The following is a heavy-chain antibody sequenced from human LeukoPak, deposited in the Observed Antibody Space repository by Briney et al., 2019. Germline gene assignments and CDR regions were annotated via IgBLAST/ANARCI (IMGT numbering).Heavy chain of an antibody. D-gene: IGHD6-13*01. CDR3: ARDRTAVGLGSSWLFDY. CDR2: TYYRSKWYN. J-gene: IGHJ4*02. Sequence: SQTLSLTFAISGDSVSSNSAAWNWIRQSPSRGLEWLGRTYYRSKWYNDYAVSVKSRITINPDTSKNQFSLQLNSVTPEDTAVYYCARDRTAVGLGSSWLFDYWGQGTLVTVSS. V-gene: IGHV6-1*01. CDR1: GDSVSSNSAA.